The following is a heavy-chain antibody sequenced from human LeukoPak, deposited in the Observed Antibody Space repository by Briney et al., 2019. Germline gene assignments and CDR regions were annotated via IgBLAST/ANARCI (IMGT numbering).Heavy chain of an antibody. CDR1: GGSFSGYY. Sequence: SETLSLTCAVYGGSFSGYYWSWIRQPPRKGLEWIGTIYYSGSTYYNPSLKSRVTISADTSKNQFSLKLSSVTAADTAVYYCARQDEGYFDYWGQGTLVTVSS. CDR2: IYYSGST. J-gene: IGHJ4*02. CDR3: ARQDEGYFDY. V-gene: IGHV4-34*01.